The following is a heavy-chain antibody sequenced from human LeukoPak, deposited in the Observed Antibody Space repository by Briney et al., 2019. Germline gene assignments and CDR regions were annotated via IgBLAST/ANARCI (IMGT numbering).Heavy chain of an antibody. CDR1: GYTFTSYA. D-gene: IGHD2-15*01. CDR3: ATFVRGYCSGGTCYSAFDY. V-gene: IGHV1-3*01. CDR2: INAGNGNT. J-gene: IGHJ4*02. Sequence: ASVKVSCKASGYTFTSYAMHWVRQAPGQRLEWMGWINAGNGNTKYSQKFQGRVTITRDTSASTAYMELSSLRSEDTAVYYCATFVRGYCSGGTCYSAFDYWGQGALVTVSS.